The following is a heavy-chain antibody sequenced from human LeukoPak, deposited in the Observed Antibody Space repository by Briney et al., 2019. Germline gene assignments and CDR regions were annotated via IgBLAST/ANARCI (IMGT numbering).Heavy chain of an antibody. D-gene: IGHD3-16*01. CDR2: IYHTGST. CDR1: GVPIGTYS. J-gene: IGHJ4*02. Sequence: PSETLSLTCSVSGVPIGTYSWTWFRQPPGKGLEWIGYIYHTGSTNYNPSLKSRVTLSIDTSRSQFSLRLTSVTAADTAVYYCANYDGAPRSWGQGTLVTVSS. V-gene: IGHV4-59*08. CDR3: ANYDGAPRS.